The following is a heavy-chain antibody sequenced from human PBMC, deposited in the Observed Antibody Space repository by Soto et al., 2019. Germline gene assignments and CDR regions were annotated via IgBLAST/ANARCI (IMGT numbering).Heavy chain of an antibody. CDR3: ARSLGSYPAPYNIY. Sequence: GASVKVSCKASGYTFTSYGISWVRQALGQGLEWMGWISAYNGNTNYAQKLQGRVTMTTDTSTSTAYMELRSLRSDDTAVYYCARSLGSYPAPYNIYRRQGTLVTVSS. CDR2: ISAYNGNT. CDR1: GYTFTSYG. V-gene: IGHV1-18*01. J-gene: IGHJ4*02. D-gene: IGHD1-1*01.